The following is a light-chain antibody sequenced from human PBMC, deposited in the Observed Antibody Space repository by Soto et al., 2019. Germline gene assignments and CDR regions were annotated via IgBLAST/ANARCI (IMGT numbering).Light chain of an antibody. Sequence: EIVLTQSPGTLSLSPGERATLSCRASQSVSTSLAWYQQKPGQAPRLLIYGASSRATGIPDRFSGSGSGTDFTLTISRLEPEDFAVYYCQQYGSSPPLNFGGGAKVEIK. J-gene: IGKJ4*01. CDR1: QSVSTS. CDR2: GAS. V-gene: IGKV3-20*01. CDR3: QQYGSSPPLN.